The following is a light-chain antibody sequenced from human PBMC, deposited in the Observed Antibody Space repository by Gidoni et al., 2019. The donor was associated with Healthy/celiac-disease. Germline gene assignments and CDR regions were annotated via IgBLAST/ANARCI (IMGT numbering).Light chain of an antibody. CDR1: QSISTY. J-gene: IGKJ1*01. CDR3: QQSYSIRRT. V-gene: IGKV1-39*01. CDR2: ATS. Sequence: QMTQLPSSVSASVGDRVTITCRASQSISTYLNWYQQKPGKAPKVLIYATSSLQSGVPSRFRGIGSGTDFTLTISNLQPVDFSTYYCQQSYSIRRTFGQGTKVEIK.